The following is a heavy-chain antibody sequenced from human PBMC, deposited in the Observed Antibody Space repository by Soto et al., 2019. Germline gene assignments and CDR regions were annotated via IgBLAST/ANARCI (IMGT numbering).Heavy chain of an antibody. Sequence: GGSLRLSCAASGFTFSSYAMSWVRQAPGKGLEWVSAISGSGGSTYYADSVKGRFTISRDNSKNTLYLQMNSLRAEDTAVYYCAKDYYDSSGYYPDFDYWGQGTLVTVSS. D-gene: IGHD3-22*01. CDR1: GFTFSSYA. J-gene: IGHJ4*02. V-gene: IGHV3-23*01. CDR3: AKDYYDSSGYYPDFDY. CDR2: ISGSGGST.